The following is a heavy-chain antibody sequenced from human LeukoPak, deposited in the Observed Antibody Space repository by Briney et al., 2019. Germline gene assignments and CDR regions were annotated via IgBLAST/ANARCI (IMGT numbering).Heavy chain of an antibody. J-gene: IGHJ4*02. Sequence: PSETLSPTCTVSGGSISSYYWSWIRQPPGKGLEWIGYIYYSGSTNYNPSLKSRVTISVDTSKNQFSLKLSSVTAADTAVYYCATLLSSSWSFDYWGQGTLVTVSS. CDR3: ATLLSSSWSFDY. D-gene: IGHD6-13*01. CDR1: GGSISSYY. V-gene: IGHV4-59*08. CDR2: IYYSGST.